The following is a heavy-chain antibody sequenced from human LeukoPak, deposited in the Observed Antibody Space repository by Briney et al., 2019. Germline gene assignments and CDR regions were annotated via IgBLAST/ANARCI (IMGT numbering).Heavy chain of an antibody. D-gene: IGHD5-18*01. CDR3: ARESGWSYGKRVFDY. CDR1: GGSISSGGYY. CDR2: IYYSGST. Sequence: PSETLSLTCTVSGGSISSGGYYWSWIRQHPGKGLEWIGYIYYSGSTYYNPSLKSRVTISVDTSKNQFSLKLSSVTAADTAVYYCARESGWSYGKRVFDYWCQGNLVNVS. J-gene: IGHJ4*02. V-gene: IGHV4-31*03.